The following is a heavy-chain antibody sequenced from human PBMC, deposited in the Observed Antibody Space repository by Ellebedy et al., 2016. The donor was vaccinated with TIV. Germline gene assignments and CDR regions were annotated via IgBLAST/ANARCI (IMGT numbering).Heavy chain of an antibody. CDR2: IFYSGHT. Sequence: MPGGSLRLSCTVSGASITSYYWNWIRQPPGKGLEWIAYIFYSGHTNYNPSLKGRVTISVDTSKNQFSLKLNSVTAADTAVYYCAREARIAVAGTAGFDYWGQGTLVTVSS. V-gene: IGHV4-59*01. J-gene: IGHJ4*02. CDR3: AREARIAVAGTAGFDY. D-gene: IGHD6-19*01. CDR1: GASITSYY.